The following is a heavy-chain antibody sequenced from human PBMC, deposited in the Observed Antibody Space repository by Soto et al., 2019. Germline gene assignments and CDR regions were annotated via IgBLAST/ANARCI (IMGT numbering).Heavy chain of an antibody. CDR1: GYTFTSYY. CDR3: ASATRTVTTHYYYYYYGMDV. CDR2: INTSGGST. J-gene: IGHJ6*02. D-gene: IGHD4-17*01. Sequence: ASVKVSCKASGYTFTSYYMHWVRQAPGQGREWMGIINTSGGSTSYAQKFQGRVTMTRDTSPSTVYMEPSSLKSEDMAVYYCASATRTVTTHYYYYYYGMDVWGQGTTVTVSS. V-gene: IGHV1-46*01.